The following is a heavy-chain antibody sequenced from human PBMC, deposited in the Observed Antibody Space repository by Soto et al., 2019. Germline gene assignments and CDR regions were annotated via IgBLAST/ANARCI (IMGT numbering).Heavy chain of an antibody. CDR2: IYYRGST. D-gene: IGHD6-13*01. CDR3: ARAAAGILDY. V-gene: IGHV4-31*03. Sequence: QVQLQESGPGLVKPSQTLSLTCTVSGGSISSGGYYWSWIRQHPGKGLEWIGYIYYRGSTYYNPSLKSRVTIAVDTSKNQSSLKLSSVTAADTAVYYCARAAAGILDYWGQGTLVTVSS. J-gene: IGHJ4*02. CDR1: GGSISSGGYY.